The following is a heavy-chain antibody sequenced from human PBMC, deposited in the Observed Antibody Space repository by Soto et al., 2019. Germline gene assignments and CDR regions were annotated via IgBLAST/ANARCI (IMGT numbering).Heavy chain of an antibody. J-gene: IGHJ4*02. CDR3: ATNRRYYYDSSGPYYFDY. CDR2: IYYSGST. CDR1: GGSISSGDYY. D-gene: IGHD3-22*01. Sequence: QVQLQESGPGLVKPSQTLSLTCTVSGGSISSGDYYWSWIRQPPGKGLEWIGYIYYSGSTYYNPSLKSRVTISVDTSKNQFSLKLSSVTAADTAVYYCATNRRYYYDSSGPYYFDYWGQGTLVTVSS. V-gene: IGHV4-30-4*01.